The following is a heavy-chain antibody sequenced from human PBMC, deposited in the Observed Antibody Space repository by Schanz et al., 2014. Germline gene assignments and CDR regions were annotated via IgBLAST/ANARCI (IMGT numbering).Heavy chain of an antibody. D-gene: IGHD3-10*01. CDR2: LSEGGGGT. CDR1: GFTLSNYA. Sequence: EVQLVESGGGLAQPGGSLRLSCAASGFTLSNYAMSWVRQAPGKGLEWVSALSEGGGGTHYADSVRGRFTISSDSSKNTLYLQMSSLRVDDTAVYYCARIGGSVFDYWAQGTLVSVSS. V-gene: IGHV3-23*04. J-gene: IGHJ4*02. CDR3: ARIGGSVFDY.